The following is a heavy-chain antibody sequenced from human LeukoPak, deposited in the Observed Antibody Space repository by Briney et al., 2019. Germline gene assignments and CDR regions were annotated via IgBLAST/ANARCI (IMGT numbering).Heavy chain of an antibody. CDR2: ISWNSGSI. V-gene: IGHV3-9*01. Sequence: GGSLRLSCAASGFTFDDYAMHWVRQAPGKGLEWVSGISWNSGSIGYADSVKGRFTISRDNAKNSLYLQMNSLRAEDTALYYCAKEIGYCSGGSCCYYYYGMDVWGQGTTVTVSS. J-gene: IGHJ6*02. CDR1: GFTFDDYA. CDR3: AKEIGYCSGGSCCYYYYGMDV. D-gene: IGHD2-15*01.